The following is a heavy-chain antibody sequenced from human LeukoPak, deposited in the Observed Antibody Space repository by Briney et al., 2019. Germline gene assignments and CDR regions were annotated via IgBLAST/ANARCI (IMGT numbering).Heavy chain of an antibody. CDR2: ISASNGNT. CDR3: ARGSYYGDYFDY. J-gene: IGHJ4*02. Sequence: ASVKVSCKASGYTFTRYGISWVRQAPGQGLQWLGWISASNGNTNYAQKLQGRVTMTTDTSTSTAYMELRSLRSDDTAVYYCARGSYYGDYFDYWGQGTLVTVSS. D-gene: IGHD1-26*01. V-gene: IGHV1-18*01. CDR1: GYTFTRYG.